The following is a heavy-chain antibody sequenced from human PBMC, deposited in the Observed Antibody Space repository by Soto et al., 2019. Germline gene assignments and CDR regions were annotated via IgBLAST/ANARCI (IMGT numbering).Heavy chain of an antibody. V-gene: IGHV5-51*01. D-gene: IGHD3-22*01. CDR3: TRPQSSGWYDF. CDR1: GYSFITHW. CDR2: INPADSDI. Sequence: GESLKISCKGSGYSFITHWIAWVRQMPGEGLEWMGIINPADSDIRYSPSFQGQVTISVDKSINTAYLQWSSLKASDTATYYCTRPQSSGWYDFWGQGTLVTV. J-gene: IGHJ5*01.